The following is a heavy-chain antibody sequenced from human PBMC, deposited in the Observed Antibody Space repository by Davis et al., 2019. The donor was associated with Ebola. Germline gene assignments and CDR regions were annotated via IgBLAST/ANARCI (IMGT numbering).Heavy chain of an antibody. CDR1: GFTFSSYS. J-gene: IGHJ4*02. CDR2: ISISSSTI. V-gene: IGHV3-48*01. CDR3: AKARYYYDSSGPFDY. D-gene: IGHD3-22*01. Sequence: PGGSLRLSCAASGFTFSSYSMNWVRQAPGKGLEWVSYISISSSTIYYADSVKGRFTISRDNSKNTLYLQMNSLRAEDTAVYYCAKARYYYDSSGPFDYWGQGTLVTVSS.